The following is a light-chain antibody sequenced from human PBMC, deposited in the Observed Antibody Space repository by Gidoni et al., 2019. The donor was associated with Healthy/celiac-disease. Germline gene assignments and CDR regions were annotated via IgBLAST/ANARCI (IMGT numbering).Light chain of an antibody. CDR1: QSLLHSNGYNY. V-gene: IGKV2-28*01. J-gene: IGKJ1*01. Sequence: DIVRTQSPLSLPVTPGEPASISCRSSQSLLHSNGYNYLDWYLQKPGQSPQLLIYLDSNRASGVPDRFSGSGSGTDFTLKISRVEAEDVGVYYCMQALQTPWTFGQGTKVEIK. CDR2: LDS. CDR3: MQALQTPWT.